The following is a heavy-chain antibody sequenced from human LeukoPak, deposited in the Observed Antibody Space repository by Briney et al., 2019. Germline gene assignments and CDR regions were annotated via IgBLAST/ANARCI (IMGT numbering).Heavy chain of an antibody. CDR2: IIPIFGTA. CDR3: ARARWAGVDAFDI. Sequence: SVKVSCKASGGTFSSYAISWVRQAPGQGLEWMGGIIPIFGTANYAQKFQGRVTITADESTSTAYTELSSLRSEDTAVYYCARARWAGVDAFDIWGQGTMVTVSS. V-gene: IGHV1-69*13. D-gene: IGHD4-23*01. CDR1: GGTFSSYA. J-gene: IGHJ3*02.